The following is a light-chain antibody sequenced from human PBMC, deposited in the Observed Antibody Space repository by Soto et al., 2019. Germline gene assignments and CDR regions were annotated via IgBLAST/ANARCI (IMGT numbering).Light chain of an antibody. J-gene: IGLJ3*02. CDR3: STWDDSLNGWV. CDR2: NDD. V-gene: IGLV1-44*01. CDR1: ISNIGKDT. Sequence: QAVVTQPPSVSGTPGLRVNISVSGAISNIGKDTVNWYQQLPGTAPKLLMFNDDKRPSGVPDRFSGSRSGTSASLAISGLQSDDEAVYFCSTWDDSLNGWVFGGGTKLTVL.